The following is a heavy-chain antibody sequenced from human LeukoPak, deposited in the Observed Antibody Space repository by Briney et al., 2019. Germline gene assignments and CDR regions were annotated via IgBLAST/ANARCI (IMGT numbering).Heavy chain of an antibody. J-gene: IGHJ4*02. CDR2: INPNSGGT. D-gene: IGHD2-2*01. CDR1: GYIFTGYY. V-gene: IGHV1-2*02. Sequence: ASVKVSCKASGYIFTGYYMHWVRQAPGQGLEWMGWINPNSGGTNYAQKFQGRVTMTRDTSISTAYMELSRLRSDDTAVYYCARANIVVVPAAMGYWGQGTLVTVSS. CDR3: ARANIVVVPAAMGY.